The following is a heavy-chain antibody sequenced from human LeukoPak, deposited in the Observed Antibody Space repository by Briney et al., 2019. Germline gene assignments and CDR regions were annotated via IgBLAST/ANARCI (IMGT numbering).Heavy chain of an antibody. V-gene: IGHV1-69*13. D-gene: IGHD3-22*01. Sequence: SVKVSCKASGGTFSSYAISWVRQAPGQGLEWMGGIIPIFGTANYAQKFQGRVTITADESTSTAYMELSSLRSEDTAVYYCARASQYYYDSSGYYTYYYYYMDVWGKGTTVTISS. CDR2: IIPIFGTA. CDR3: ARASQYYYDSSGYYTYYYYYMDV. J-gene: IGHJ6*03. CDR1: GGTFSSYA.